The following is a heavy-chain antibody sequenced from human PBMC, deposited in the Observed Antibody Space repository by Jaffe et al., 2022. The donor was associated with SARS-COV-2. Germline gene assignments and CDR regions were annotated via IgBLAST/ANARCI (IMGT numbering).Heavy chain of an antibody. CDR1: GFTFSSYG. V-gene: IGHV3-30*18. CDR2: ISYDGSNK. Sequence: QVQLVESGGGVVQPGRSLRLSCAASGFTFSSYGMHWVRQAPGKGLEWVAVISYDGSNKYYADSVKGRFTISRDNSKNTLYLQMNSLRAEDTAVYYCAKERELGYCTNGVCLPGGYWGQGTLVTVSS. CDR3: AKERELGYCTNGVCLPGGY. D-gene: IGHD2-8*01. J-gene: IGHJ4*02.